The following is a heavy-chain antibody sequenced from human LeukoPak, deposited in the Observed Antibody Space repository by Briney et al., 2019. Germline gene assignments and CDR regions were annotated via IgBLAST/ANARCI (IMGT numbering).Heavy chain of an antibody. CDR1: GYILTDYR. CDR2: INPNSGGT. V-gene: IGHV1-2*02. J-gene: IGHJ6*03. CDR3: ARDTYYYMDV. Sequence: ASVKVSCKASGYILTDYRIHWVRQAPGQGLEWMGWINPNSGGTNYAQKFQGRVTMTRDTSISTAYMELSRLRSDDTAVYYCARDTYYYMDVWGKGTTVTVSS.